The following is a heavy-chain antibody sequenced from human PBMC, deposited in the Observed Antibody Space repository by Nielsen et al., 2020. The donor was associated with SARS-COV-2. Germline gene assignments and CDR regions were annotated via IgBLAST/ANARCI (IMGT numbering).Heavy chain of an antibody. D-gene: IGHD3-3*01. CDR3: ARDIRFLEWFDAFDI. CDR2: ISAHNGNT. V-gene: IGHV1-18*01. Sequence: ASVKVSCKASGYTFTNYGISWVRQAPGQGLEWMGWISAHNGNTKYVQKLQGRVTMTTDTSTSTAHMELRSLRSDDTAVYYCARDIRFLEWFDAFDIWGQGTMVTVSS. J-gene: IGHJ3*02. CDR1: GYTFTNYG.